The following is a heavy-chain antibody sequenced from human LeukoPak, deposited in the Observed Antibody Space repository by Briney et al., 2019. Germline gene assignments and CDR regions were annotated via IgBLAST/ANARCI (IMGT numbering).Heavy chain of an antibody. CDR2: INCNSGGT. Sequence: ASVKVSCKASGYTFYGYYVNWVRQAPGQGLEWIGWINCNSGGTNYAQRFQGRVTMTRDTSTGTAYMELSRLTSDDTAVYYCARDAFDYYGMDVWGQGTTVTVPS. J-gene: IGHJ6*02. CDR3: ARDAFDYYGMDV. CDR1: GYTFYGYY. V-gene: IGHV1-2*02.